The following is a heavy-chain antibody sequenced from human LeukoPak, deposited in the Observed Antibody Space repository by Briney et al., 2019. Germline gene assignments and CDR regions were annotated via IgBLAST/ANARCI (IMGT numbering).Heavy chain of an antibody. CDR3: ARHSRSGYGDYESAFDI. D-gene: IGHD5-12*01. CDR1: GGSVSSGSYY. CDR2: IYYTGST. Sequence: SGTLSLTCTVSGGSVSSGSYYWSWIRQPPGKGLEWIGDIYYTGSTTYNPSLKSQVTISVDTSKNQFSLKLRSVTAADTAVYYCARHSRSGYGDYESAFDIWGQGTMVTVSS. J-gene: IGHJ3*02. V-gene: IGHV4-61*01.